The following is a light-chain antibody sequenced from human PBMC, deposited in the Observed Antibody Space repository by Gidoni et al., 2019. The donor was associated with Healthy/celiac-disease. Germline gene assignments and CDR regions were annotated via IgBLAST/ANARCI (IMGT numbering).Light chain of an antibody. V-gene: IGKV1-33*01. Sequence: DIQMTQSPSSLSASVGDRVTITCQASQDISNYLNCYQQKPGKAPKLLIYDASNLETGVPSRFSGSGSGTDFTFTISSLQPEDIATYYCQQYDTLPSPSAFGPGTKVDIK. CDR2: DAS. CDR3: QQYDTLPSPSA. J-gene: IGKJ3*01. CDR1: QDISNY.